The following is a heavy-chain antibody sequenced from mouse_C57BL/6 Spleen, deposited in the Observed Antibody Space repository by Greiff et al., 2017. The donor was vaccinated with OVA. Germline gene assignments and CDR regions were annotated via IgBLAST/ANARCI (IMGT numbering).Heavy chain of an antibody. CDR1: GYAFSSSW. V-gene: IGHV1-82*01. Sequence: VKLMESGPELVKPGASVKISCKASGYAFSSSWMNWVKQRPGKGLEWIGRIYPGDGDTNYNGKFKGKATLTADKSSSTAYMQLSSLTSEDSAVYFCARQFSAGYFDYWGQGTTLTVSS. J-gene: IGHJ2*01. CDR2: IYPGDGDT. CDR3: ARQFSAGYFDY. D-gene: IGHD3-1*01.